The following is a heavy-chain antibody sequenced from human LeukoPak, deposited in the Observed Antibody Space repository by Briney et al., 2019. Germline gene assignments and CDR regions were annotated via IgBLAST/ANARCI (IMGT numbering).Heavy chain of an antibody. CDR3: AKGSARRWFWYFDY. V-gene: IGHV3-23*01. D-gene: IGHD4-23*01. Sequence: AGGSLRLSCTVSGFTVSSNSMSWVRQAPGKGLEWVSAISGSGGSTNYADSVKGRFTISRDNSKNTLYLQMNSLRAEDTAVYYCAKGSARRWFWYFDYWGQGTLVTVSS. J-gene: IGHJ4*02. CDR2: ISGSGGST. CDR1: GFTVSSNS.